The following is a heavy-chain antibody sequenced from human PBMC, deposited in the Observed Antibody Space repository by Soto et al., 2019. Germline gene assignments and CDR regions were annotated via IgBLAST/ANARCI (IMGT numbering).Heavy chain of an antibody. CDR2: IYSGGST. J-gene: IGHJ5*02. V-gene: IGHV3-66*01. Sequence: PGGSLRLSCAASGFTVSSNYMSWVRQAPGKGLEWVSVIYSGGSTYYADSVKGRFTISRDNSKNTLYLQMNSLRAEDTAVYYCAREGWRSSSRSRFDPWGQGTLVTVSS. D-gene: IGHD6-13*01. CDR3: AREGWRSSSRSRFDP. CDR1: GFTVSSNY.